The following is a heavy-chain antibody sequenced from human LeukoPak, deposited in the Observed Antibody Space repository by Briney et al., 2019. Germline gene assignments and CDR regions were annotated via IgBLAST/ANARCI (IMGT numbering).Heavy chain of an antibody. V-gene: IGHV1-18*01. Sequence: ASVKVSCKASGYTFTSYGISWVRQAPGQGLEWMGWISAYNGNTNYAQKLQGRVTMTTDTSTSTAYVELRSLRSDDTAVYYCARDGRSIVVVTADGQPTDYWGQGTLVTVSS. D-gene: IGHD2-21*02. J-gene: IGHJ4*02. CDR1: GYTFTSYG. CDR3: ARDGRSIVVVTADGQPTDY. CDR2: ISAYNGNT.